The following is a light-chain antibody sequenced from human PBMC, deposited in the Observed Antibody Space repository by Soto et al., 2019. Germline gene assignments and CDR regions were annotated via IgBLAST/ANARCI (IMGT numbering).Light chain of an antibody. Sequence: DIQMTQSPSSLSASVGDRVTITCRASQSISSYLNWYQQKPGKAPKLLIYAASSLQSGVPSRFSGSGSGTDFTLTISRLQPEDLATYYCQQSYSTPRTFGGGTKVEIK. CDR2: AAS. V-gene: IGKV1-39*01. CDR1: QSISSY. J-gene: IGKJ4*01. CDR3: QQSYSTPRT.